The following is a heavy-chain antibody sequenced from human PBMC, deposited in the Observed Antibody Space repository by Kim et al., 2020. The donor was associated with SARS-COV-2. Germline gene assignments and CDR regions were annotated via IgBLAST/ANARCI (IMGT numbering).Heavy chain of an antibody. Sequence: GGSLRLSCAASGFTFSSYGMHWVRQAPGKGLEWVAVISYDGSNKYYADSVKGRFTISRDNSKNTLYLQMNSLRAEDTAVYYCARDSWIQLWLVLTPKLSFDYWGQGTLVTVSS. CDR1: GFTFSSYG. CDR3: ARDSWIQLWLVLTPKLSFDY. CDR2: ISYDGSNK. V-gene: IGHV3-33*05. J-gene: IGHJ4*02. D-gene: IGHD5-18*01.